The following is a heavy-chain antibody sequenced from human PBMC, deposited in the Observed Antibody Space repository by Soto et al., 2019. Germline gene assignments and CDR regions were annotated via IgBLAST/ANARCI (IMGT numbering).Heavy chain of an antibody. CDR2: ISAYNGNT. CDR1: GYTFTSYG. Sequence: ASVKVSCKASGYTFTSYGISWVRQAPGQGLEWMGWISAYNGNTNYAQKLQGRVTISRDNSKNTLYLQMNSLRAEDTAVYYCARESPGYYDFWSGYSPGNWFDPWGQGTLVTVSS. D-gene: IGHD3-3*01. J-gene: IGHJ5*02. CDR3: ARESPGYYDFWSGYSPGNWFDP. V-gene: IGHV1-18*01.